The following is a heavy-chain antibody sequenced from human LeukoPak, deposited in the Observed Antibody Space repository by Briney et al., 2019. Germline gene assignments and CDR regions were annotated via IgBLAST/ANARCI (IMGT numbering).Heavy chain of an antibody. V-gene: IGHV3-15*01. CDR1: GFTFRDAG. CDR3: AHRDTAMVRVDY. D-gene: IGHD5-18*01. CDR2: IKSKTDGGTT. Sequence: GGSLRLSCAASGFTFRDAGMSWVRQDPGKGLEWVGRIKSKTDGGTTDYAAPVKGRFTISRDDSKNTLYLQMSSLKTEDTAVYFCAHRDTAMVRVDYWGQGTLVTVSS. J-gene: IGHJ4*02.